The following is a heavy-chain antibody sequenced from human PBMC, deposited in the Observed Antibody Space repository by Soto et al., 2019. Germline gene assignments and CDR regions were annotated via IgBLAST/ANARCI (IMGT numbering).Heavy chain of an antibody. CDR3: ARESYYGSGATVVAY. CDR2: IYYSGTT. V-gene: IGHV4-59*01. D-gene: IGHD3-10*01. CDR1: GGSISGYY. Sequence: QVQLQESGPGLVRPSETLSLTCTVSGGSISGYYWSWIRQPPGKGLEWIGYIYYSGTTSYNPSLNSRATMSVDTSKNQFSLKVNSVTAADTAVYYCARESYYGSGATVVAYWGQGTLVTVSS. J-gene: IGHJ4*02.